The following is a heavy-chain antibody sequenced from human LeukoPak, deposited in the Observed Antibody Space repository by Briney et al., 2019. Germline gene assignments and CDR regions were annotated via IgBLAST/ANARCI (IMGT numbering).Heavy chain of an antibody. J-gene: IGHJ4*02. CDR2: INPNSGGT. CDR3: AREEVIAAAGPTLDY. D-gene: IGHD6-13*01. CDR1: GYTFTHYY. Sequence: GASVNVSCKASGYTFTHYYMHWVRQAPGQGLEWMGWINPNSGGTNYAQKFQGRVTMTRDTSISTAYMELSRLRSDDTAVFYCAREEVIAAAGPTLDYWGQGALVTVSS. V-gene: IGHV1-2*02.